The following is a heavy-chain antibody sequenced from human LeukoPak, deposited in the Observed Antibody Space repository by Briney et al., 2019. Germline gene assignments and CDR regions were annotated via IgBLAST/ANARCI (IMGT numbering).Heavy chain of an antibody. D-gene: IGHD6-19*01. V-gene: IGHV3-20*04. CDR3: ARHYGGWYGRVIDY. J-gene: IGHJ4*02. Sequence: GGSLRLSCAASGFTFDDYGMSWVRQAPGKGLEWVSGINWNGGSTGYADSVKGRFTISRDNAKNSLYLQMNSLRAEDTALYYCARHYGGWYGRVIDYWGQGTLVTVSS. CDR2: INWNGGST. CDR1: GFTFDDYG.